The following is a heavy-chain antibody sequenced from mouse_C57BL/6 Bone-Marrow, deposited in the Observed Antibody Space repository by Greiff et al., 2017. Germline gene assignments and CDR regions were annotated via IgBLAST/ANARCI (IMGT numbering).Heavy chain of an antibody. CDR2: ISSGGSYT. V-gene: IGHV5-6*01. J-gene: IGHJ1*03. D-gene: IGHD1-1*01. CDR3: ARRYYGSSYFDV. CDR1: GFTFSSYG. Sequence: DVQLVESGGDLVKPGGSLKLSCAASGFTFSSYGMSWVRQTPDKRLEWVATISSGGSYTYYPDSVKGRFTISRDNAKNTLYLQMSSLKSEDTAMYYCARRYYGSSYFDVWGTGTTVTVSS.